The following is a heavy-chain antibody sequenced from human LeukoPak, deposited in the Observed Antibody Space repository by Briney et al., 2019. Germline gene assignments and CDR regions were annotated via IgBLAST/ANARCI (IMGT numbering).Heavy chain of an antibody. CDR1: GYTFTSYD. CDR3: ARVAAAGTNYFDY. V-gene: IGHV1-8*01. CDR2: MNPNSGNT. Sequence: ASVKVSCKASGYTFTSYDINWVRQATGQGLEWMGWMNPNSGNTGYAQKFQGRVTMTRDTSISTAYMELSRLRSDDTAVYYCARVAAAGTNYFDYWGQGTLVTVSS. J-gene: IGHJ4*02. D-gene: IGHD6-13*01.